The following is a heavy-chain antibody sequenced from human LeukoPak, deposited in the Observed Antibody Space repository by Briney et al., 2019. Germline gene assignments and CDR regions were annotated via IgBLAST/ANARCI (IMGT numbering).Heavy chain of an antibody. CDR3: VRETPAVAGAFDY. CDR2: IYSGGST. D-gene: IGHD6-19*01. Sequence: GGFLRLSCAASGFTVSSTYMSWVRQAPGKGLEWVSVIYSGGSTDYAVSVKGRFTISRDNSKNMLYLQMNSLRVEDTAVYYCVRETPAVAGAFDYWGQGTLVTVSS. V-gene: IGHV3-53*01. CDR1: GFTVSSTY. J-gene: IGHJ4*02.